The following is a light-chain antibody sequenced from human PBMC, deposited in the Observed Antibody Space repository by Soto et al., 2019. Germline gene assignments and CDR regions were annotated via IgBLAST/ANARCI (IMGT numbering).Light chain of an antibody. V-gene: IGLV2-8*01. CDR1: SSDVGGYKY. CDR3: SSYAGSNNFVI. Sequence: QSALTQPPSASGSPGQSVTISCTGTSSDVGGYKYVSWYQQHPGKAPKLMIYEVSERPSGVPDRFSGSKSGNTASLIVSGLQAEDEADYYCSSYAGSNNFVIFGGGTKVTVL. J-gene: IGLJ2*01. CDR2: EVS.